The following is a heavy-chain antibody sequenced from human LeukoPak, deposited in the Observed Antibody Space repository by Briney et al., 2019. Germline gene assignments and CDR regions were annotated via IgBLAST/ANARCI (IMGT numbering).Heavy chain of an antibody. CDR2: IYTSGST. CDR1: GYSISSGYY. D-gene: IGHD3-22*01. Sequence: SETLSLTCAVSGYSISSGYYWGWIRQPAGKGLEWIGRIYTSGSTNYNPSLKSRVTISVDTSKNQFSLKLSSVTAADTAVYYCARGLYYYDSSGYLYYFDYWGQGTLVTVSS. CDR3: ARGLYYYDSSGYLYYFDY. J-gene: IGHJ4*02. V-gene: IGHV4-38-2*01.